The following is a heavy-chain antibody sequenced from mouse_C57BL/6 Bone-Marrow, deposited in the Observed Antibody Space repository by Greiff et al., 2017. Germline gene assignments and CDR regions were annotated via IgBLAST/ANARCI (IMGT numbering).Heavy chain of an antibody. CDR1: GFTFSSYG. J-gene: IGHJ2*01. CDR2: ISSGGSYT. Sequence: EVQVVESGGDLVKPGGSLKLSCAASGFTFSSYGMSWVRQTPDKRLEWVATISSGGSYTYYPDSVKGRFTISRDTAKNTLYLQMSSLKSEDTAMYYCARRRVVALDYWGQGTTLTVSS. D-gene: IGHD1-1*01. V-gene: IGHV5-6*01. CDR3: ARRRVVALDY.